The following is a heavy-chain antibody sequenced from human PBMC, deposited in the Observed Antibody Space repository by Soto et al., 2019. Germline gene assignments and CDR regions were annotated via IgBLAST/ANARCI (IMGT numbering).Heavy chain of an antibody. CDR3: ARGHGGSGWYYTWFDP. D-gene: IGHD6-19*01. V-gene: IGHV4-39*01. Sequence: PSETLSLTCTVSGGSISRSSSYWGWIRQPPGKGLEWIGNIFYSGSSYYNPSLKSRVIISVDTSKNQFSLKLSSVTATDTAVYYCARGHGGSGWYYTWFDPRGQETLVTVSS. J-gene: IGHJ5*02. CDR2: IFYSGSS. CDR1: GGSISRSSSY.